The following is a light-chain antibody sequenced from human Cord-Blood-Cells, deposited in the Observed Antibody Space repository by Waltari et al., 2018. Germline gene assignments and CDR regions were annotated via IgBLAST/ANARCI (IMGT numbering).Light chain of an antibody. CDR2: AAS. Sequence: IQLSQSPSFLSASVGDRVTITCRASQGISSYLAWYQQKPGKAPKLLIYAASTLQSGVPSRFSGRGSGTEFTLTISSLQPEEFATYYCQQLNSYPLTFGGGTKVEIK. CDR1: QGISSY. CDR3: QQLNSYPLT. J-gene: IGKJ4*01. V-gene: IGKV1-9*01.